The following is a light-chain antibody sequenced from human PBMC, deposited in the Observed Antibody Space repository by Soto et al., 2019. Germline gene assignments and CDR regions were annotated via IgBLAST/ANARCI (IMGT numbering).Light chain of an antibody. V-gene: IGKV1D-12*01. CDR2: SAS. CDR3: QQADTFPWT. Sequence: IQMTQSPSSVSASVGHRVTITSQASRDISTWVAWYQQKPGKAPKLLIYSASALKRGVPSRFSGSGSGTDFALTVSSLQPEDFATYYCQQADTFPWTFGQGTKVDIK. J-gene: IGKJ1*01. CDR1: RDISTW.